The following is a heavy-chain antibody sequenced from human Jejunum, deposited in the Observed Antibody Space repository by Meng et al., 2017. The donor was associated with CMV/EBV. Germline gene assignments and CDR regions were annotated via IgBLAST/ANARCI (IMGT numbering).Heavy chain of an antibody. CDR2: ITTRSGGKTT. Sequence: YAWMSWRRQAPGVVLEWVGRITTRSGGKTTEYATPVKGRFRISRNDSKSMVYLQMNCQKSEDTGVYYCTTGHVEGRVTTIGALAWGQGTQVTVSS. CDR3: TTGHVEGRVTTIGALA. V-gene: IGHV3-15*01. CDR1: YAW. J-gene: IGHJ5*02. D-gene: IGHD1-1*01.